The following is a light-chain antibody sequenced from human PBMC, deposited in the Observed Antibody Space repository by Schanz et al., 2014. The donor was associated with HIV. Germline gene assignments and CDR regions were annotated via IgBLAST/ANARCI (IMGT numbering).Light chain of an antibody. Sequence: QSALTQPASVSGSPGQSITISCTGTSSDVGGYNYVSWYQQHPGKAPKLMIYDVSNRPSGVPDRFSGSKSGNTASLTISGLQGEDEADYYCCSYAGSYSWMFGGGTKLTVL. CDR1: SSDVGGYNY. CDR3: CSYAGSYSWM. CDR2: DVS. V-gene: IGLV2-11*01. J-gene: IGLJ3*02.